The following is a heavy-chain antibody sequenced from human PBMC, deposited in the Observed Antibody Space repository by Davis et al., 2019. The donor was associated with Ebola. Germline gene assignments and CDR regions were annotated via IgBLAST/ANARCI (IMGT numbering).Heavy chain of an antibody. Sequence: SETLSLTCTVSGASIRSHYWSWIRQPPGKGLEWIGEINHSGSTNYNPSLKSRVTISVDTSKNQFSLKLNSVTAADTAVYYCARGGAVAGPWGQGTLVTVSS. CDR3: ARGGAVAGP. J-gene: IGHJ4*02. D-gene: IGHD6-19*01. V-gene: IGHV4-34*01. CDR2: INHSGST. CDR1: GASIRSHY.